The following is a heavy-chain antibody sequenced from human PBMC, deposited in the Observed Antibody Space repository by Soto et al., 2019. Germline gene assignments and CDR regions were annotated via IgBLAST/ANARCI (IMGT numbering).Heavy chain of an antibody. J-gene: IGHJ4*02. V-gene: IGHV3-23*01. CDR1: GFTFSSSA. CDR2: ISGSGGST. CDR3: AKDPANSSGWYGGLGY. D-gene: IGHD6-19*01. Sequence: GGSLRLSCAASGFTFSSSAMSWVRQAPGKGLEWVSVISGSGGSTYYADSVKGRFTISRDNSKNTLYLQMNSLRAEDTAVYYCAKDPANSSGWYGGLGYWGQGTLVTVSS.